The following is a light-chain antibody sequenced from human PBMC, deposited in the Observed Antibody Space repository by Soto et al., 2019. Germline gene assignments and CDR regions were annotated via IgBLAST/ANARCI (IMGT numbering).Light chain of an antibody. CDR1: QSVSSTY. CDR2: AAS. Sequence: EIVLTQSPGTLSLSPGERATLSCRASQSVSSTYLAWYQQKPGQAPRLLIYAASSRATGIPDRFSGSGSGTDFTLTISRLEPEDFAVYYCQQYGSSPQAFGHGTKVEIK. V-gene: IGKV3-20*01. J-gene: IGKJ1*01. CDR3: QQYGSSPQA.